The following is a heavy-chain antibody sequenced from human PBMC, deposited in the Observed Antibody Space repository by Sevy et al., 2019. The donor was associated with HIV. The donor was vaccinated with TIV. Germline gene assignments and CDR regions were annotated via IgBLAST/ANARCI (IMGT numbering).Heavy chain of an antibody. CDR1: GFTFSDYY. J-gene: IGHJ4*02. CDR2: ISSGSSYT. CDR3: ARSRSNYADYYFDY. Sequence: GGSLRLSCAVSGFTFSDYYMTWIRQSPGKGLEWVSYISSGSSYTNYADSVKGQFTISRENAKNSLYLEIHTQRPEDTAVYYCARSRSNYADYYFDYWGQGAVVTVSS. D-gene: IGHD4-17*01. V-gene: IGHV3-11*06.